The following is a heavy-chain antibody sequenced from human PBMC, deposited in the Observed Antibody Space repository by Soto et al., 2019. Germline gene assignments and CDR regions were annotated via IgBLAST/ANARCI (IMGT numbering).Heavy chain of an antibody. D-gene: IGHD6-19*01. CDR1: CGSISSYY. J-gene: IGHJ5*02. Sequence: SETLSLTCTVSCGSISSYYWSWIRQPPGKGLEWIGYIYYSGSTNYNPSLKSRVTISVDTSKNQFSLKLSSVTAADTAVYYCACSGWYNWFDPWGQGTLVTVSS. CDR2: IYYSGST. V-gene: IGHV4-59*12. CDR3: ACSGWYNWFDP.